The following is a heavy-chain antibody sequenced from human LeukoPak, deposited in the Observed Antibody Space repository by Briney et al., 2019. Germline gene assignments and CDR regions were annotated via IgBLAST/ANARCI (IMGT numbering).Heavy chain of an antibody. CDR3: ARDGNGFGDSPDY. V-gene: IGHV3-21*01. CDR1: GFTFSTYS. D-gene: IGHD4-17*01. Sequence: GGSLRLSCTASGFTFSTYSMNWVCQAPGRGLEWVSSITRSSTYIYYADSVKGRFTISRDDAKNSLYLQLNSLRAEDTAVYYCARDGNGFGDSPDYWGQGTLVTVSS. CDR2: ITRSSTYI. J-gene: IGHJ4*02.